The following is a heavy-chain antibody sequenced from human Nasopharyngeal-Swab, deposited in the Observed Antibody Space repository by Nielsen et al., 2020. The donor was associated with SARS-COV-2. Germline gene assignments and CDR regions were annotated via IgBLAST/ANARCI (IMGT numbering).Heavy chain of an antibody. CDR3: ARGPHTIFGVVNHFDY. Sequence: SETLSLTCTVSGGSISSGGYSWSWIRQPPGKGLEWIGYIYHSGSTYYNPSLKSRVTISVDRSKNQFSLKLSSVTAADTAVYYCARGPHTIFGVVNHFDYWGQGTLVTVSS. J-gene: IGHJ4*02. V-gene: IGHV4-30-2*01. CDR2: IYHSGST. CDR1: GGSISSGGYS. D-gene: IGHD3-3*01.